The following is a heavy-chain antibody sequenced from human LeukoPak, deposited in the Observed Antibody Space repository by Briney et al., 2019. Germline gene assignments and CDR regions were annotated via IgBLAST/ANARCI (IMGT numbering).Heavy chain of an antibody. D-gene: IGHD2-2*01. CDR3: ARDSLVVPAAISLEYYYGMDV. J-gene: IGHJ6*02. CDR1: GGSISSYY. V-gene: IGHV4-4*07. CDR2: IYTSGST. Sequence: SETLSLTCTVSGGSISSYYWSWIRQPAGKGLEWIGRIYTSGSTNYNPSLKSRVTMSVDTSKNRFSLKLSSVTAADTAVYYCARDSLVVPAAISLEYYYGMDVWGQGTTVTVSS.